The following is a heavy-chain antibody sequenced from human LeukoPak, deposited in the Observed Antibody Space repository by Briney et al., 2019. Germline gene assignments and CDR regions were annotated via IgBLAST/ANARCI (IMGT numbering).Heavy chain of an antibody. CDR1: GYTFTSYY. CDR2: INPSGGST. V-gene: IGHV1-46*01. D-gene: IGHD5-24*01. Sequence: ASVKVSCKASGYTFTSYYMHWVRQAPGQGLEWMGIINPSGGSTSYAQKFQGRVTITADESTSTAYMELSSLRSEDTAVYYCAKAGDGYNLYYFDYWGQGTLVTVSS. J-gene: IGHJ4*02. CDR3: AKAGDGYNLYYFDY.